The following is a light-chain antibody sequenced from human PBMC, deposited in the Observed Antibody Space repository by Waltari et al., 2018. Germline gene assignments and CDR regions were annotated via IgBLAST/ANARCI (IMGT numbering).Light chain of an antibody. Sequence: EIVLTQSPDTLSLSPGARATLSCRASQTVDRNFVAWYQHKRGQPPRLLIYDATSRATGIPDRFTGSGSGTDFTLTISRLEPEDFAVYYCQQCSSPPLTFGGGTRVEIK. J-gene: IGKJ4*01. CDR3: QQCSSPPLT. CDR2: DAT. CDR1: QTVDRNF. V-gene: IGKV3-20*01.